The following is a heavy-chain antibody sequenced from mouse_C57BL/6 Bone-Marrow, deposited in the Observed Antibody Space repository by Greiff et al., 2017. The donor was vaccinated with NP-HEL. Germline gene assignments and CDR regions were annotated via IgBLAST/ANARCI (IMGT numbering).Heavy chain of an antibody. Sequence: EVKLMESEGGLVQPGSSMKLSCTASGFTFSDYYMAWVRQVPEKGLEWVANINYDGSSTYYLDSLKSRFIISRDNAKNILYLQMSSLKSEDTATYYCARGLLDYFDYWGQGTTLTVSS. V-gene: IGHV5-16*01. CDR1: GFTFSDYY. J-gene: IGHJ2*01. CDR3: ARGLLDYFDY. D-gene: IGHD2-13*01. CDR2: INYDGSST.